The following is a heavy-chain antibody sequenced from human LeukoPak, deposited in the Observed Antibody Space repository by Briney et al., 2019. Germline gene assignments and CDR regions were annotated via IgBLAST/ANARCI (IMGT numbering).Heavy chain of an antibody. Sequence: GASVKVPCKASGYTFTGYYMHWVRQAPGQGLEWMGWINPNSGGTNYAQKFQGRVTMTRDTSISTAYMELSRLRSDDTAVYYCARTMVRGVLGPYYFDYWGQGTLVTVSS. J-gene: IGHJ4*02. CDR1: GYTFTGYY. D-gene: IGHD3-10*01. CDR2: INPNSGGT. V-gene: IGHV1-2*02. CDR3: ARTMVRGVLGPYYFDY.